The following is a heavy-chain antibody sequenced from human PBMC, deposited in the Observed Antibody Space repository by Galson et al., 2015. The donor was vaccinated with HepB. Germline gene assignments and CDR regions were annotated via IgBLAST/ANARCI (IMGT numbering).Heavy chain of an antibody. CDR2: MSYDGSLK. Sequence: SLRLSCAASGFTFSHYGMHWVRQAPGKGLEWVAYMSYDGSLKYYADSVKGRFTISRDNSKNTLYLQMSSLRAEDTAVYYCVKGDCSSTSCLHYWGQGTLVTVSS. D-gene: IGHD2-2*01. V-gene: IGHV3-30*02. J-gene: IGHJ4*02. CDR3: VKGDCSSTSCLHY. CDR1: GFTFSHYG.